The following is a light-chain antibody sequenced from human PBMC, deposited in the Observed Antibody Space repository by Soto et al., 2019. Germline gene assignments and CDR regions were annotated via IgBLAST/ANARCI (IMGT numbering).Light chain of an antibody. CDR2: GAS. CDR1: QSVANY. V-gene: IGKV3-11*01. J-gene: IGKJ2*01. CDR3: QQRSDWPPYT. Sequence: EIVLTQSPATLSLSPGERATLSCRASQSVANYLAWYQQKPGQAPRLLIYGASNRATGIPARFIGSGSGTTFTLTISRLEPEDFSVYYCQQRSDWPPYTFGQGTKVEI.